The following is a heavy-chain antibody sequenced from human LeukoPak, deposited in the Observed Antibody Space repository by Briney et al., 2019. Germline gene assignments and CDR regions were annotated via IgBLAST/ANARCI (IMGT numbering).Heavy chain of an antibody. J-gene: IGHJ4*02. CDR3: ARDYFDSSGYHLDY. D-gene: IGHD3-22*01. V-gene: IGHV4-61*02. CDR2: IYASGST. CDR1: GGSISIGSYY. Sequence: SETLSLTCTVSGGSISIGSYYWSCIRQPAGKAPEWIGRIYASGSTNYNPSLKSRVTISVDTSKNQFSLKLSSVTAADTAIYYCARDYFDSSGYHLDYWGQGALVTVSS.